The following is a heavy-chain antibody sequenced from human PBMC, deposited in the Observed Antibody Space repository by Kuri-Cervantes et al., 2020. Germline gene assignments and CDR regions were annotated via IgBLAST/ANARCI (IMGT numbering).Heavy chain of an antibody. D-gene: IGHD5-12*01. CDR2: IIPIFGTA. CDR1: GGTFSSYA. J-gene: IGHJ3*02. CDR3: ARDKGSGYANGAFDI. V-gene: IGHV1-69*05. Sequence: SVKVSCKASGGTFSSYAISWVRQAPGQGLEWMGGIIPIFGTANYAQKFQGRVTITTDESTSTAYMELSSLRSEDTAVYYCARDKGSGYANGAFDIWGQGTMVTVSS.